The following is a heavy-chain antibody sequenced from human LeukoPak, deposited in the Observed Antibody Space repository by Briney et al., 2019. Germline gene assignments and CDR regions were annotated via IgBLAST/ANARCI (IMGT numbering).Heavy chain of an antibody. CDR2: IGIVGDT. D-gene: IGHD1-1*01. CDR1: GFTFSSYD. Sequence: GGSLRLSCAASGFTFSSYDMHWVRQVTGKGLEWVSAIGIVGDTYYPGSVKGRFTISRENAKNSLYLQMNSLRAGDTAVYYCARDNPRLDRTFDIWGQGTMVTVSS. J-gene: IGHJ3*02. CDR3: ARDNPRLDRTFDI. V-gene: IGHV3-13*01.